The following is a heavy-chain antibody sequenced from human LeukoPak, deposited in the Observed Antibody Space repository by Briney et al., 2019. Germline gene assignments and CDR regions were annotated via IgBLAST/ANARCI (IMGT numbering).Heavy chain of an antibody. V-gene: IGHV3-30*02. J-gene: IGHJ4*02. CDR1: EFTFSSYG. CDR2: IWYDGTNK. Sequence: GGSLTLSCAASEFTFSSYGMHWVRQAPGKGLEWVSSIWYDGTNKYYADSVKGRFTISRDNSEKTLYLQMNSLRVEDTAVYYCAKDSWVATKVPSPFDYWGQGTLVTVSS. CDR3: AKDSWVATKVPSPFDY. D-gene: IGHD4/OR15-4a*01.